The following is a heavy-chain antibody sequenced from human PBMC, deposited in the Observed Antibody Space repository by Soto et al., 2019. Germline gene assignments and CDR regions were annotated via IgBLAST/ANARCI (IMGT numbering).Heavy chain of an antibody. V-gene: IGHV1-18*01. CDR1: GYTFTSYG. Sequence: QVQLVQSGAEVKKPGASVKVSCKASGYTFTSYGISWVRQAPGQGLEWMGWISAYNGNTNYAQKLQGRVTMTTDTSTSSSYMELRSLRPDDTAVYYCTRDPGGAVAGTTADYWGQGSLVTVSS. CDR2: ISAYNGNT. D-gene: IGHD6-19*01. J-gene: IGHJ4*02. CDR3: TRDPGGAVAGTTADY.